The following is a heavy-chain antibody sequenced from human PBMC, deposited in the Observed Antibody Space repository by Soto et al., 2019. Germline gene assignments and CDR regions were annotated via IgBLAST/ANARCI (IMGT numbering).Heavy chain of an antibody. Sequence: GESLKISCQGSGYSFTSYWIGWVRQMPGKGLEWMGIIYPGDSDTRYSPSFQGQVTISADKSISTAYLQWSSLKASDTAMYYCARHPKYPSGYRYFDYWGQGTPVPVSS. D-gene: IGHD5-12*01. J-gene: IGHJ4*02. CDR2: IYPGDSDT. CDR3: ARHPKYPSGYRYFDY. CDR1: GYSFTSYW. V-gene: IGHV5-51*01.